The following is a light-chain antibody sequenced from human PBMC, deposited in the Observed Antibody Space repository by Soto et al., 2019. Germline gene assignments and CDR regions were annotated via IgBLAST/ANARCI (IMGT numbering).Light chain of an antibody. V-gene: IGKV1-5*03. CDR2: KAS. CDR1: QSISSW. Sequence: DTLMTQSPSTLSASIGDRVTITCRASQSISSWLAWYQQKPGKAPKLLIYKASSLESGVPSRFSGSGSGTEFTLTISSLQPDDFATYYCQQYNSFTWPFGQGTKVEIK. J-gene: IGKJ1*01. CDR3: QQYNSFTWP.